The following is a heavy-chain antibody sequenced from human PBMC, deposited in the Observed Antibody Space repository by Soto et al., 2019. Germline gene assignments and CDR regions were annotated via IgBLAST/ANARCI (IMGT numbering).Heavy chain of an antibody. CDR1: GFTFSSYS. D-gene: IGHD1-26*01. J-gene: IGHJ6*02. Sequence: EVQLVESGGGLVQPGGSLRLSCAASGFTFSSYSMNWVRQAPGKGLEWVSYISSSSSTIYYADSVKGRFTISRDNAKNSLYLQMNSLRDEDTAVYYCARDGPEPREWELLSRYYYGMDVWGQGTTVTVSS. V-gene: IGHV3-48*02. CDR2: ISSSSSTI. CDR3: ARDGPEPREWELLSRYYYGMDV.